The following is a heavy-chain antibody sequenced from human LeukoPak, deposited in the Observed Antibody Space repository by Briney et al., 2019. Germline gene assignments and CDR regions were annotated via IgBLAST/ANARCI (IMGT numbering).Heavy chain of an antibody. CDR1: GFTFSNYA. J-gene: IGHJ5*02. CDR2: ISYDGSNK. V-gene: IGHV3-30*04. D-gene: IGHD6-13*01. CDR3: AKTQAAVGKAWFDP. Sequence: GRSLRLSCAASGFTFSNYALHWVRQAPGKGLEWVALISYDGSNKYYADSVKGRFTISRDNSKNTLYVQMNSLRAEDMAVYYCAKTQAAVGKAWFDPWGQGTLVTVSS.